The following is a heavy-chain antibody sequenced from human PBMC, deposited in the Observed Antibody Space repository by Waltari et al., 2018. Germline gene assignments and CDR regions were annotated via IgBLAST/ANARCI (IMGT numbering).Heavy chain of an antibody. V-gene: IGHV4-39*07. CDR3: ARSDSSGWYSFAFDI. Sequence: QLQLQESGPGLVKPSETLSLTCTVSGCSISSSCYYWGSIRQPPGKGLEWIGSIYYSGSTNYNPSLESRVTISLDTSKNQFSLKLSSVTAADTAVYYCARSDSSGWYSFAFDIWGQGTMVTVSS. J-gene: IGHJ3*02. D-gene: IGHD6-19*01. CDR2: IYYSGST. CDR1: GCSISSSCYY.